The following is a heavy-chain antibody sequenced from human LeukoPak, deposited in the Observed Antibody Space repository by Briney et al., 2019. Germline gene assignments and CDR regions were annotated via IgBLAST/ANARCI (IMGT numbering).Heavy chain of an antibody. CDR2: ISWNSGTI. D-gene: IGHD3-22*01. Sequence: GGSLRLSCTASGFTFSSYGMNWIRQAPGKGLEWVSGISWNSGTIGYADSVKGRFTISRDNAKNSLYLQMNSLRAEDTALYYCAKTYDTSGYPFGAIDIWGQGTMVTVSS. CDR3: AKTYDTSGYPFGAIDI. J-gene: IGHJ3*02. V-gene: IGHV3-9*01. CDR1: GFTFSSYG.